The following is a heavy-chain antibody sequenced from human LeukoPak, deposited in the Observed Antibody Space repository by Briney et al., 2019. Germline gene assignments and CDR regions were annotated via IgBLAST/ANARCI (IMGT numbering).Heavy chain of an antibody. CDR1: GGSISSYY. Sequence: PSETLSLTCTVSGGSISSYYWSWIWQPPGKGLEWIGYIYYSGSTNYNPSLKSRVTISVDTSKNQFSLKLSSVTAADTAVYYCARLPPVLTVWFGEIYYGMDVWGQGTTVTVSS. CDR3: ARLPPVLTVWFGEIYYGMDV. J-gene: IGHJ6*02. CDR2: IYYSGST. D-gene: IGHD3-10*01. V-gene: IGHV4-59*08.